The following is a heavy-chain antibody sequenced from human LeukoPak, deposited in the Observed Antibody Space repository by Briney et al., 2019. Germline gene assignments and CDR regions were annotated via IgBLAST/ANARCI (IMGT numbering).Heavy chain of an antibody. J-gene: IGHJ3*02. D-gene: IGHD3-16*01. CDR1: RYTFTNYA. CDR3: TRFGNTTIITWDDFDI. V-gene: IGHV1-3*01. CDR2: INAGNGNT. Sequence: GASVTISCKASRYTFTNYAMHWVRQAPGQRLEWMGWINAGNGNTKSSQKFQGRVTITRDTSASTAYMELSSLKSEDTAVYYCTRFGNTTIITWDDFDIWGQGTMVTVSS.